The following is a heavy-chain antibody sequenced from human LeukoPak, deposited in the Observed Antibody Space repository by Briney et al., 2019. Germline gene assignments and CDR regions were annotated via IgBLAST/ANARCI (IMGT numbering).Heavy chain of an antibody. Sequence: ASVKVSYKASGYTFTGYYMHWVRQAPGQGLEWMGWINPNSGGTNYAQKFQGRVTMTRDTSISTAYMELSRLRSDDTAVYYCARRLPAAKSYGIYVWGQATTVTVSS. J-gene: IGHJ6*02. D-gene: IGHD2-2*01. V-gene: IGHV1-2*02. CDR2: INPNSGGT. CDR3: ARRLPAAKSYGIYV. CDR1: GYTFTGYY.